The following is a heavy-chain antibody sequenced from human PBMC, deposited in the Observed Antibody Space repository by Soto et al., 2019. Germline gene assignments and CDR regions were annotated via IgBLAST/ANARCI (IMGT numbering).Heavy chain of an antibody. V-gene: IGHV4-61*01. J-gene: IGHJ4*02. Sequence: SETLSLTCSVSGASVSNKTYYWSWIRQPPGKRLEWLGYVYYSGTTNYTPSLKGRVTMSVDLSKNQFSLKVSSVTAADTAVYYCARDCSGGACYPASFDYWGQGTLVTVSS. CDR2: VYYSGTT. CDR3: ARDCSGGACYPASFDY. D-gene: IGHD2-15*01. CDR1: GASVSNKTYY.